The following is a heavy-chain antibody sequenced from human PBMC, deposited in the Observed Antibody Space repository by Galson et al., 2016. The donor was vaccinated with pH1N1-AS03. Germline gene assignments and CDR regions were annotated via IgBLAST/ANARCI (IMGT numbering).Heavy chain of an antibody. Sequence: SVKVSCKASGYTFSDYYMHWVRQAPGQELEWMGWINPSSGGTKYTQKFQGRVIMTRDTSISTAYMELSRLTSDDTAVYFCARGGGSSLDYWGQGTLVPVSS. V-gene: IGHV1-2*02. CDR2: INPSSGGT. CDR1: GYTFSDYY. J-gene: IGHJ4*02. CDR3: ARGGGSSLDY. D-gene: IGHD1-26*01.